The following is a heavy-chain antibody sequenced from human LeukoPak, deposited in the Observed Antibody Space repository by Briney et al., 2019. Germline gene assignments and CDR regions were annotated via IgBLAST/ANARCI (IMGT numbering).Heavy chain of an antibody. J-gene: IGHJ5*02. CDR3: ARDHYSNYGHNWFDP. CDR1: GFTFSSYA. V-gene: IGHV3-23*01. Sequence: GGSLRLSCAASGFTFSSYAMSWVRQAPGKGLEWVSAISGSGGSTYYADSVKGRFTISRDNSKNTLYLQMNSLRAEDTAVYYCARDHYSNYGHNWFDPWGQGTLVTVSS. CDR2: ISGSGGST. D-gene: IGHD4-11*01.